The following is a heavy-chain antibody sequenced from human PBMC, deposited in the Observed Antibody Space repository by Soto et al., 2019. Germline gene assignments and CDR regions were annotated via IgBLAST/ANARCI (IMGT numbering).Heavy chain of an antibody. CDR3: ARGKELGVVRYGMDV. D-gene: IGHD3-3*01. CDR2: FGGDENYT. V-gene: IGHV3-74*01. J-gene: IGHJ6*02. Sequence: GGSLRLSCGASGFTIRRYWMHWVRQAPGKGLVWLSRFGGDENYTDYADSVRGRFTISRDNAKNTLYLQMNNLRAEDTAVYYCARGKELGVVRYGMDVWGQGTTVTVSS. CDR1: GFTIRRYW.